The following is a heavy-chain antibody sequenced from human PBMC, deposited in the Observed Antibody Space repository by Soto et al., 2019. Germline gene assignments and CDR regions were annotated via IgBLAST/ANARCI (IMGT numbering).Heavy chain of an antibody. CDR2: IYYSGST. CDR1: GGSISGYY. V-gene: IGHV4-59*01. J-gene: IGHJ4*02. CDR3: ARARITMVRGVIIGRGYYFDY. Sequence: PSETLCLTYTVSGGSISGYYWSWIRQPPGKGLEWIGYIYYSGSTNYNPSLKSRVTISVDTSKNQFSLKLSSVTAADTAVYYCARARITMVRGVIIGRGYYFDYWGQGTLVTVSS. D-gene: IGHD3-10*01.